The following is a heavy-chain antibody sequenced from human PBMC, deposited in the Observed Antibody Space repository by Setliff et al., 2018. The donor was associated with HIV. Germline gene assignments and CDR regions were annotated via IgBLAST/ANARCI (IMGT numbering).Heavy chain of an antibody. CDR2: INTDGSTT. Sequence: RLSCAASGFTFSDYWMHWVRQAPGKGLVWVSRINTDGSTTSYADSVKGRFTISRDNAKNTLYLQMNSLRAEDTAVYYCARAEFYYDLPHYYYFMEVWGKGTTVTVSS. CDR1: GFTFSDYW. D-gene: IGHD3-22*01. J-gene: IGHJ6*03. V-gene: IGHV3-74*01. CDR3: ARAEFYYDLPHYYYFMEV.